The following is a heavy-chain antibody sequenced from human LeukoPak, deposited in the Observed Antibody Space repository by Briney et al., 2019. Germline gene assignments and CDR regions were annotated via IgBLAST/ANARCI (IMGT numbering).Heavy chain of an antibody. D-gene: IGHD3-22*01. CDR3: ASPSDSYDTSGYYY. CDR2: IYSGGST. V-gene: IGHV3-66*01. Sequence: GALRLSCAASGFIFSNYGMNWVRQAPGKGLEWVSVIYSGGSTYYADSVKGRFTISRDNSKNTLYLQMNSLRVEDTAVYYCASPSDSYDTSGYYYWGQGTLVTVSS. J-gene: IGHJ4*02. CDR1: GFIFSNYG.